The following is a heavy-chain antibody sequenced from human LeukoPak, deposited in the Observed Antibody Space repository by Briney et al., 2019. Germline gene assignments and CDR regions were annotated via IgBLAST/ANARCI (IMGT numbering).Heavy chain of an antibody. Sequence: ASVKDSCMACGYIFTNYAIHWVRPAPGQRLEWMGWINVGNGNTEYSQKFQGRVTITRDTSANTAYMEMSSLRSEDTAVYHCARPKTYGANPGWYFDLWGRGTLVTVSS. CDR2: INVGNGNT. J-gene: IGHJ2*01. D-gene: IGHD4-17*01. V-gene: IGHV1-3*01. CDR3: ARPKTYGANPGWYFDL. CDR1: GYIFTNYA.